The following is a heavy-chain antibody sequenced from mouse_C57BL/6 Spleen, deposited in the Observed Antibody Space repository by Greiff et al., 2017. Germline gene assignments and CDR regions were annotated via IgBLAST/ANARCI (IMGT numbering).Heavy chain of an antibody. J-gene: IGHJ1*03. CDR2: IRSKSSNYAT. V-gene: IGHV10-3*01. Sequence: EVQVVESGGGLVQPKGSLKLSCAASGFTFNTYAMHWVRQAPGKGLEWVARIRSKSSNYATYYADSVKDRFTISRDDSQSMLYLQMNNLKTEDTAMYYCVRGGTTVKEGYFDVWGTGTTVTVSS. CDR1: GFTFNTYA. D-gene: IGHD1-1*01. CDR3: VRGGTTVKEGYFDV.